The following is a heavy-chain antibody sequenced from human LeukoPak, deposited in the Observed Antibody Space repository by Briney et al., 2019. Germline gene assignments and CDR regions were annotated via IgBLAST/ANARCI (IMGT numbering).Heavy chain of an antibody. CDR2: IYSGGTT. V-gene: IGHV3-66*01. D-gene: IGHD5-18*01. Sequence: PGGSLRLSCAASGFTVSSNYMSWVRQAPGKGLEWVSIIYSGGTTYYADSVKGRFTISRDNSKNTLYLQMNSLRAEDTAVYYCPREVLDTAMARGYWGQGTRVTVST. CDR3: PREVLDTAMARGY. CDR1: GFTVSSNY. J-gene: IGHJ4*02.